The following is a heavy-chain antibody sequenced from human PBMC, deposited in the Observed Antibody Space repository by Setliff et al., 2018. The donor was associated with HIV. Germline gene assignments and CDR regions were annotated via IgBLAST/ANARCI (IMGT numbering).Heavy chain of an antibody. CDR2: MNTNSGNT. D-gene: IGHD2-2*03. Sequence: ASVKVSCKASGDTFTTYDINWVRQATGQGPEWIGWMNTNSGNTGYAQKFQVRVTMTRNTSISTAYMELSSLRSEDTAVYYCAKVDNGHCTSASCRDFDYWGQGTLVTVSS. V-gene: IGHV1-8*02. CDR1: GDTFTTYD. J-gene: IGHJ4*02. CDR3: AKVDNGHCTSASCRDFDY.